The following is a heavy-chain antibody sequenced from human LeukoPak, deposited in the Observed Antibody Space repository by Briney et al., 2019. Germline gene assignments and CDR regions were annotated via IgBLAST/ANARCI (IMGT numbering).Heavy chain of an antibody. J-gene: IGHJ4*02. D-gene: IGHD3-3*01. CDR2: IRYDGSNK. CDR3: ARDGTPPDFWSGYHIFFDY. V-gene: IGHV3-30*02. Sequence: GGSLRLSCAASGFTFSSYGMHWVRQAPGKGLEWVAFIRYDGSNKYYADSVKGRFTISRDNSKNTLYLQMNSLRAEDTAVYYCARDGTPPDFWSGYHIFFDYWGQGTLVTVSS. CDR1: GFTFSSYG.